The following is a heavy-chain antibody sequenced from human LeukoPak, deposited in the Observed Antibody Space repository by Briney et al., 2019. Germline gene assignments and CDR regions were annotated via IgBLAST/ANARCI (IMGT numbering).Heavy chain of an antibody. J-gene: IGHJ4*02. Sequence: PGGSLRLSCAASGFTFSSYAMSWVRQAPGKGLEWVSAISGSGGSTYYADSVKGRFTISRDNSKNTLYLQMNSLRAEDTAIYYCAKGVGSYYNYFDYWGQGTLVTVSS. CDR3: AKGVGSYYNYFDY. CDR1: GFTFSSYA. CDR2: ISGSGGST. D-gene: IGHD1-26*01. V-gene: IGHV3-23*01.